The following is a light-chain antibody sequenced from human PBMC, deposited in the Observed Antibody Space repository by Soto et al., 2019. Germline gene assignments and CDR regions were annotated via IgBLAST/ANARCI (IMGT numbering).Light chain of an antibody. Sequence: EIVMTQSPVTLSVSPGERATLSCRASQSISSELAWYQQRPGQPPRLLIYGASTRATGVPARFSGSGSGTEFTLTISSLQSEDFAVYYCQQYNNWPPWTFGQGTEVEIK. J-gene: IGKJ1*01. CDR3: QQYNNWPPWT. CDR1: QSISSE. CDR2: GAS. V-gene: IGKV3-15*01.